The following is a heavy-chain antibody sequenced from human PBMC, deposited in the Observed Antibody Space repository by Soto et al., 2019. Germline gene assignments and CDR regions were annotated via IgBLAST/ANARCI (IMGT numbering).Heavy chain of an antibody. CDR2: ISGSGGNT. J-gene: IGHJ6*02. V-gene: IGHV3-23*01. D-gene: IGHD1-26*01. Sequence: QPGGSLRLSCAASGFTFSNYAMSWVRQAPGKGLEWVSDISGSGGNTNYADSVKGRFTISRDNSKNTLYLQMNSLRAEDTAVYYCAKSDNEVGATYYYYYGMDVWGQGTTVTVSS. CDR1: GFTFSNYA. CDR3: AKSDNEVGATYYYYYGMDV.